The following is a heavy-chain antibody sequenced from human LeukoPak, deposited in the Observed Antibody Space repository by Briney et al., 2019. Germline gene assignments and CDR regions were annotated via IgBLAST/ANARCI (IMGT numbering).Heavy chain of an antibody. CDR1: GGSISSSSYY. V-gene: IGHV4-39*01. D-gene: IGHD3-10*01. J-gene: IGHJ4*02. CDR2: IYYSGST. Sequence: SETLSLTCTVSGGSISSSSYYWGWIRQPPGKGLEWIGSIYYSGSTYYNPSLKSRVTISVDTSKNQFSLKLSSVTAADTAVYYCVRGDGYYGSAWYDYWGQGTLVTVSS. CDR3: VRGDGYYGSAWYDY.